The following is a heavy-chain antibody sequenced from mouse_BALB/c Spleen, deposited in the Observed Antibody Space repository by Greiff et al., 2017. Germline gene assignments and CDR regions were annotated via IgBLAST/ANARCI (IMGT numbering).Heavy chain of an antibody. V-gene: IGHV5-17*02. CDR2: ISSGSSTI. CDR1: GFSFSSFG. J-gene: IGHJ2*01. Sequence: DVKLVESGGGLVQPAGSRKLSCAASGFSFSSFGMHWVRQAPEKGLEWVAYISSGSSTIYYADTVKGRFNISRDNPKNTLFLQMTSIRSEDTAMYYCARGGNYFDYWGQGTTLTVSS. CDR3: ARGGNYFDY.